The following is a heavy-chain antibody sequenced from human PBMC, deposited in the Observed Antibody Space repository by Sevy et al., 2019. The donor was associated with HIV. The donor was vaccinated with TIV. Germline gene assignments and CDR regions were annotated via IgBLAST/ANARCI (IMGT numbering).Heavy chain of an antibody. D-gene: IGHD3-16*01. CDR1: GSTFSIIY. CDR2: MKSKIDGGTI. CDR3: TTVGFPHWGSEAFDI. Sequence: GGSLRLSCAASGSTFSIIYMNWVRQSPGKGLEWVGRMKSKIDGGTIDYAAPVKDRFTMSRDDSKNTLYLQMNSLKADDTAVYYCTTVGFPHWGSEAFDIWGQGTMVTVSS. J-gene: IGHJ3*02. V-gene: IGHV3-15*01.